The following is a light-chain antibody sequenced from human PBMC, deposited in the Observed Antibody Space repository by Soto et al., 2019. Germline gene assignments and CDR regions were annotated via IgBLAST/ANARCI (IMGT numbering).Light chain of an antibody. CDR3: QQYNSYPVT. CDR1: QSISSW. V-gene: IGKV1-5*01. J-gene: IGKJ1*01. CDR2: DAS. Sequence: DIQMNPSPSTLSASVGDRVTITCRASQSISSWLAWYQQKPGKAPKLLVYDASSLESGVPSRFSGSGSGTEFTLAIIFLQPDDFATYYCQQYNSYPVTVGQGTKVDIK.